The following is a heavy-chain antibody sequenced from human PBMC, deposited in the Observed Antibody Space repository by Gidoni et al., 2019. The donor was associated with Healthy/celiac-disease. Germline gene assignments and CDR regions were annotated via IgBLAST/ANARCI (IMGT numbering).Heavy chain of an antibody. V-gene: IGHV3-48*04. CDR3: PRVGATTYYGMDV. CDR2: ISSSSSTI. Sequence: EVQLVESGGGLVQPGGSLRLSCAASGFTFSSYSMNWVRQAPGKGLEWVSYISSSSSTIYYADSVKGRFTISRDNAKNSLYLQMNSLRAGDTAVYYCPRVGATTYYGMDVWGQGTTVTVSS. D-gene: IGHD1-26*01. J-gene: IGHJ6*02. CDR1: GFTFSSYS.